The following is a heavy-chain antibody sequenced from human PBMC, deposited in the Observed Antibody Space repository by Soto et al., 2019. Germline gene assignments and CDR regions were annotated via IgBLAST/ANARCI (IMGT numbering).Heavy chain of an antibody. J-gene: IGHJ3*02. D-gene: IGHD7-27*01. CDR3: ARDGSRLGLSAFDI. CDR2: TYYRSKWYN. CDR1: GDSVSSNSAA. V-gene: IGHV6-1*01. Sequence: QSQTLSLTCAISGDSVSSNSAAWNWIRQSPSRGLEWLGSTYYRSKWYNDYAGSVKSRITINPDTSKNQFSLQLNSVTPEDMAVSYCARDGSRLGLSAFDIWGQGTMVTVSS.